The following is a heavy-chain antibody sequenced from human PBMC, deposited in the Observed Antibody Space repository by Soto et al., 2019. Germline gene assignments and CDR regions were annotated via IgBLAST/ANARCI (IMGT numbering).Heavy chain of an antibody. CDR2: IHPSGGGT. CDR1: GYTFNTYY. D-gene: IGHD2-21*02. CDR3: ARGGHIAVVTASFDN. J-gene: IGHJ4*02. V-gene: IGHV1-46*02. Sequence: QVQLVQSGAEVRKPGASVKVSCRPSGYTFNTYYLHWLRQAPGQALEWMGVIHPSGGGTTYAQKFLGSVTGTGDTSTTTVFMELSSLRSDDTAVYYCARGGHIAVVTASFDNWGQGALVTVSS.